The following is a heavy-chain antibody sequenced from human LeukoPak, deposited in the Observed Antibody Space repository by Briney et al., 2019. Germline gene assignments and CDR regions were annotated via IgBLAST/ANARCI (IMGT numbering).Heavy chain of an antibody. Sequence: SGGSLRLSCAASGFTFSSYAIHWVRQAPGKGLEWVAVISFDGTDAFYADSVKGRFTISRDNSKNTLYLQMNSLRAEDTGVYYCARSELGYYNYYMDVWGKGTTVTVSS. D-gene: IGHD7-27*01. CDR3: ARSELGYYNYYMDV. V-gene: IGHV3-30*04. CDR2: ISFDGTDA. CDR1: GFTFSSYA. J-gene: IGHJ6*03.